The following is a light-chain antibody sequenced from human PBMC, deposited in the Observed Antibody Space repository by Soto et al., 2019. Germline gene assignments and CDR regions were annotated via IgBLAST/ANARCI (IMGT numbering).Light chain of an antibody. CDR2: DTS. V-gene: IGKV3D-20*02. CDR1: QSLTNSF. J-gene: IGKJ5*01. Sequence: EFVLTQSPGTLSLSPGERATLSCRASQSLTNSFIAWYQQKPGQAPRLLIYDTSSRASGIPDRFSGSGSGTDFTLTISSLEPEDFAVYYCQQRSNWPPFTFGQGTRLEIK. CDR3: QQRSNWPPFT.